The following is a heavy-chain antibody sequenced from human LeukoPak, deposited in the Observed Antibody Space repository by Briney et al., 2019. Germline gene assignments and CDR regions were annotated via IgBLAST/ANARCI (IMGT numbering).Heavy chain of an antibody. D-gene: IGHD6-19*01. CDR2: INPNSGGT. CDR3: ARGVGSGWYGMDY. V-gene: IGHV1-2*02. CDR1: GYTFTVYY. J-gene: IGHJ4*02. Sequence: EASVTVSFTASGYTFTVYYMHWVRQAPGQGLEWMGWINPNSGGTNYAQKFQGRVTITRDTSISTAYMELSRLRSDDTAVYYCARGVGSGWYGMDYWGQGTLVTVSS.